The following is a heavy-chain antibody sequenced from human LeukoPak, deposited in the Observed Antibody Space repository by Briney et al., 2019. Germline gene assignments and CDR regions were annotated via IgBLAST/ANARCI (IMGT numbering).Heavy chain of an antibody. D-gene: IGHD3-10*01. Sequence: GGSLRLSCAAPGFTFSSYSMNWVRQAPGKGLEWVSSISSSSSYIYYADSVKGRFTISRDNAKNSLYLQMNSLRAEDTAVYYCARDPSITMVRGVTQDWGQGTLVTVSS. CDR3: ARDPSITMVRGVTQD. V-gene: IGHV3-21*01. CDR1: GFTFSSYS. J-gene: IGHJ4*02. CDR2: ISSSSSYI.